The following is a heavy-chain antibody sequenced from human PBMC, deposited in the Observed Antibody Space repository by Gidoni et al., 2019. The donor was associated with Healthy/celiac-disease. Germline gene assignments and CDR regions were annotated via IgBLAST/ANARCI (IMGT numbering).Heavy chain of an antibody. J-gene: IGHJ4*02. Sequence: EVQLVESGGGLLQPGRSLILSCAASGSTFDDYAMHWVRQAPGKGLELVSGISWNSGSIGYADSVKGRFTISRDNAKNSLYLQMNSLRAEDTALYDCAKGGSYGTFDYWGQGTLVTVSS. CDR1: GSTFDDYA. V-gene: IGHV3-9*01. CDR2: ISWNSGSI. D-gene: IGHD1-26*01. CDR3: AKGGSYGTFDY.